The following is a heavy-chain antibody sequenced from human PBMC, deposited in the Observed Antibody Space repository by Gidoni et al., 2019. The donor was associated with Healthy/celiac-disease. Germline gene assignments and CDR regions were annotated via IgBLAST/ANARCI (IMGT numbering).Heavy chain of an antibody. D-gene: IGHD3-9*01. CDR1: GGSFSGYY. CDR3: ARSNYDILTGYYY. V-gene: IGHV4-34*01. J-gene: IGHJ4*02. CDR2: INHSGST. Sequence: QVQLPHWGAGLFQPSDTLFLPCAVYGGSFSGYYWSWIRQPPGKGLEGIGEINHSGSTNYNPSLKSRVTISVDTSKNQFSLKLSSVTAADTAVYYCARSNYDILTGYYYWGQGTLVTVSS.